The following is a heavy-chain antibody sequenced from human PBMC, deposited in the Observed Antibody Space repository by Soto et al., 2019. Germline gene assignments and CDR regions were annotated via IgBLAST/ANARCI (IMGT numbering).Heavy chain of an antibody. CDR1: GGSLSNYG. V-gene: IGHV1-69*12. J-gene: IGHJ6*02. CDR2: ISPVFGTA. CDR3: ARGDATKIVVTTYYAMDV. Sequence: QVQLVQSGAEVKKPGSSVKVSCKASGGSLSNYGISWVRQAPGQGLEWMGGISPVFGTANYAQKFQGRVTITADESINIVYVDVTSLRSEDTAVYYCARGDATKIVVTTYYAMDVWGQGTTVTVSS. D-gene: IGHD4-17*01.